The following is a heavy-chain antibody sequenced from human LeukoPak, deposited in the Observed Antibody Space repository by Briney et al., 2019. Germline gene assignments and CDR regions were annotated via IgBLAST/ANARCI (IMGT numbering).Heavy chain of an antibody. D-gene: IGHD1-26*01. J-gene: IGHJ4*02. CDR1: RGSISSYY. CDR2: IYYSGST. Sequence: PSETLSLTCTVSRGSISSYYWSWIRQPPGKGLEWIGYIYYSGSTNYNPSLKSRVTISVDTSKNQFSLKLSSVTAADTAVYYCARVHSGSYSLKSWGQGTLVTVSS. CDR3: ARVHSGSYSLKS. V-gene: IGHV4-59*01.